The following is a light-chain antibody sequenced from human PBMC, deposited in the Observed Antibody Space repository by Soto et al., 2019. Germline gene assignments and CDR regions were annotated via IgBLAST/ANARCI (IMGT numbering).Light chain of an antibody. Sequence: EIVMTQSPATLSVSPGETATLSCRASQSVSSNLAWYQQKPGQAPMLLIYGASTRASGIPARFSGSGSGTEFTLTISSLQSEDFALYYCQQYNNWPPPYTCGPGTKVDIK. CDR3: QQYNNWPPPYT. J-gene: IGKJ3*01. V-gene: IGKV3-15*01. CDR2: GAS. CDR1: QSVSSN.